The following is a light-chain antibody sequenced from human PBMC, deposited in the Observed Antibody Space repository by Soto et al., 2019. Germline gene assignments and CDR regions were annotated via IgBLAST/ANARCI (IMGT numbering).Light chain of an antibody. J-gene: IGKJ2*01. Sequence: EIVLTQSPGTLSLSPGERAALYCRASQNVGASYIAWYQQKPGQAPRLLMYGASRRATGIADRFSGSGSGTDFTITITRLEPEDFAGYYCQKYGGPPYTFGQGTKLEI. V-gene: IGKV3-20*01. CDR1: QNVGASY. CDR3: QKYGGPPYT. CDR2: GAS.